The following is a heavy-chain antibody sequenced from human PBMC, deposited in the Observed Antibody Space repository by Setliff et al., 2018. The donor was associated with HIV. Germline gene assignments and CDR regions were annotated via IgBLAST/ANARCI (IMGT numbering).Heavy chain of an antibody. CDR3: ARRERYYDILTGRVFDGFDI. J-gene: IGHJ3*02. Sequence: SETLSLTCTVSGGSLSRNFWSWIRQTPGKGLEWIGYIFYSGSTNYNPSLKSRVTISVDTSKNHFSLELSSVTAADTAVYYCARRERYYDILTGRVFDGFDIWGQGTMVTVSS. CDR2: IFYSGST. V-gene: IGHV4-59*08. D-gene: IGHD3-9*01. CDR1: GGSLSRNF.